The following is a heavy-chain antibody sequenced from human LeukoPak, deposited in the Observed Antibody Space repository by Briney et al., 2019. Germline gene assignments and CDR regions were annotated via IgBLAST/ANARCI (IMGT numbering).Heavy chain of an antibody. Sequence: PGGSLRLSCAASGFTFSSYEMNWVRQAPGKGLEWVSAISGSGGSTYYADSVKGRFTISRDNSKNTLYLQMNSLRAEDTAVYYCAKERSGYDVLLAFDPWGQGTLVTVSS. CDR3: AKERSGYDVLLAFDP. V-gene: IGHV3-23*01. CDR1: GFTFSSYE. J-gene: IGHJ5*02. D-gene: IGHD6-25*01. CDR2: ISGSGGST.